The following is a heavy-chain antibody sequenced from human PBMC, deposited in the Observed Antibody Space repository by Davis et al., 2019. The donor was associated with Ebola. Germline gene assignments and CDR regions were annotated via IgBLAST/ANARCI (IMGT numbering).Heavy chain of an antibody. Sequence: SETLSLTCAVSGVSLSDHYWSWIRQPPGKALEWIGEINHSGDTDYNPSLKTRVTISVDPARNQISLNLRSVTAADTAIYYCARDLAVRPEDYWGQGTLVTVSS. CDR2: INHSGDT. V-gene: IGHV4-34*01. CDR3: ARDLAVRPEDY. J-gene: IGHJ4*02. CDR1: GVSLSDHY. D-gene: IGHD6-6*01.